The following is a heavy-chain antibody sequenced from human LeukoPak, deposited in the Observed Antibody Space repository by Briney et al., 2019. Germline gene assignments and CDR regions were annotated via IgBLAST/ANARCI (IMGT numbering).Heavy chain of an antibody. CDR1: GGSISNYY. CDR2: IYYSGNS. D-gene: IGHD3-22*01. CDR3: AGLGASGNGYLSWFDP. Sequence: SETLSLTCTVSGGSISNYYWSWIRQPPGKGLEWIGYIYYSGNSNYNPSLKSRVTISVDTSKNQFSLKLSSVTAADTAVYYCAGLGASGNGYLSWFDPWGQGTLVTVSS. V-gene: IGHV4-59*01. J-gene: IGHJ5*02.